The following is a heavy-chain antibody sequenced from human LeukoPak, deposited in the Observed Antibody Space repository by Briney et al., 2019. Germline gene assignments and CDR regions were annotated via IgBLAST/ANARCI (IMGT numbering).Heavy chain of an antibody. D-gene: IGHD1-14*01. J-gene: IGHJ4*02. V-gene: IGHV1-2*02. Sequence: ASVKVSCKASGDTFTGYYIHWVRQAPGQGLEWIGWINPNSGGTNYTQKFQGRVTMTRARSTNTASMDLRSLTYDDTAVYYCARDNPAEAALDFWGQGTLVTVSS. CDR3: ARDNPAEAALDF. CDR1: GDTFTGYY. CDR2: INPNSGGT.